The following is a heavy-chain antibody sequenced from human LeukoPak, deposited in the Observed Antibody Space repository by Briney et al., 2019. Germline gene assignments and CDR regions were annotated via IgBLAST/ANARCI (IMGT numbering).Heavy chain of an antibody. CDR2: IYSGGST. Sequence: PGGSLRLSCAASGFTVSSNYISWVRQAPGKGLEWVSVIYSGGSTYYADSVKGRFSISRDNSKNTLFLQMNSLRPEDTAVYYCAREISGREFDYWGQGTLVTVSS. V-gene: IGHV3-66*01. CDR1: GFTVSSNY. J-gene: IGHJ4*02. CDR3: AREISGREFDY. D-gene: IGHD2-8*02.